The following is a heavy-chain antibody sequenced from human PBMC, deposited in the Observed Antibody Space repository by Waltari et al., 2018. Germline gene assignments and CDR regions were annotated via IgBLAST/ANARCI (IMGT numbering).Heavy chain of an antibody. CDR3: ARGGDSSGYQNTAWAFDI. J-gene: IGHJ3*02. V-gene: IGHV1-69*01. D-gene: IGHD3-22*01. CDR2: IIPIVGTA. Sequence: QVQLVQSGAEVKKPGSSVKVSCKASGGTFSSSAISWVRQAPGQGLEWMGGIIPIVGTANNAQEVQGRVTITADESTSTAYMELSSLRSEDTAVYYCARGGDSSGYQNTAWAFDIWGQGTMVTVSS. CDR1: GGTFSSSA.